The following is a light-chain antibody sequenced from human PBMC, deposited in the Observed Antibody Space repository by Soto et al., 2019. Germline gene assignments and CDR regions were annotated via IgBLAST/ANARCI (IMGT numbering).Light chain of an antibody. J-gene: IGKJ5*01. CDR3: QQVNSYPIT. CDR2: GAS. Sequence: DIRMTQSPSSLSASLGDRVTITCLASQSISSYLNWYQQTPGKAPNLLIYGASTLHTGVPSRFSGSESGTEFTLTITSLQPEDFATYYCQQVNSYPITFGQGTRLEIK. V-gene: IGKV1-9*01. CDR1: QSISSY.